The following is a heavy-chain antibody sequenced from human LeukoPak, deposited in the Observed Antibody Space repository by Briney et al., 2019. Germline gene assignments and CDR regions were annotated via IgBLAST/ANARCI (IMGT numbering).Heavy chain of an antibody. Sequence: SETLSLTCTVSGGSVSSGSYYWSWIRQPPGKGLEWIGYIYYSGSTNYNPSLKSRVTISVDTSKNQFSLKLSSVTAADTAVYYCARESYYYDSSGYYYYFGYWGQGTLVTVSS. CDR3: ARESYYYDSSGYYYYFGY. CDR1: GGSVSSGSYY. CDR2: IYYSGST. V-gene: IGHV4-61*01. D-gene: IGHD3-22*01. J-gene: IGHJ4*02.